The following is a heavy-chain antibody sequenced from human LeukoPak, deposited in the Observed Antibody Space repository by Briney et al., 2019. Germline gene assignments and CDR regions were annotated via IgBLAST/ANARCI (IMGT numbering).Heavy chain of an antibody. CDR2: IKQDGSER. J-gene: IGHJ4*02. Sequence: GGSLRLSCAASGFTFSIYWMSWVRQAPGKGLEWVANIKQDGSERYYVDSVKGRFTLSRDNAKNSLYLQMNSLRAEDTAVYYCARDPGYSSGWSYFDYWGQGTLVTVSS. V-gene: IGHV3-7*03. D-gene: IGHD6-19*01. CDR3: ARDPGYSSGWSYFDY. CDR1: GFTFSIYW.